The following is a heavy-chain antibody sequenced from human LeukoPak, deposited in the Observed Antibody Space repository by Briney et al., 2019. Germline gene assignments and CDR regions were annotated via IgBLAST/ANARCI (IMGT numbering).Heavy chain of an antibody. CDR1: GGSISSSSYY. J-gene: IGHJ5*02. CDR2: IYYSGST. D-gene: IGHD2-15*01. Sequence: PSETLSLTCTVSGGSISSSSYYWGWIRQPPGKGLEWIGSIYYSGSTYYNPSLKSRVTISVDTSKNQFSLKLSSVTAADTAVYYCARGPGVVAATNWFDPWGQGTLVTVSS. V-gene: IGHV4-39*07. CDR3: ARGPGVVAATNWFDP.